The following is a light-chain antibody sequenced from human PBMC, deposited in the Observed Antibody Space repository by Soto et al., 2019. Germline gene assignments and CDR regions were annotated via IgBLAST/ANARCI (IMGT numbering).Light chain of an antibody. J-gene: IGKJ4*01. CDR2: NAS. V-gene: IGKV1-6*01. CDR1: QGIRND. Sequence: AIQMTQSPSSLSASVGDRVTITCRASQGIRNDLGWFQQKPGKAPNLLIYNASSLQGGVPSRFSGSGSGTDFTLTISSLQPADFATYYCLQDYNYPLTFGGGTKVEIK. CDR3: LQDYNYPLT.